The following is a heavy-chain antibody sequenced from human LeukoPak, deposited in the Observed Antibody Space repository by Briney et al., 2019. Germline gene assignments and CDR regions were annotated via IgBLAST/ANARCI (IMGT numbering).Heavy chain of an antibody. CDR3: ARVHGSGSYLAFDI. Sequence: GGSLRLSCAASGFTFSSYWTSWVRQAPGKGLEWVANIKQDGSEKYYVDSVKGRFTISRDNAKNSLYLQMNSLRAEDTAVYYCARVHGSGSYLAFDIWGQGTMVTVSS. CDR2: IKQDGSEK. V-gene: IGHV3-7*01. J-gene: IGHJ3*02. CDR1: GFTFSSYW. D-gene: IGHD3-10*01.